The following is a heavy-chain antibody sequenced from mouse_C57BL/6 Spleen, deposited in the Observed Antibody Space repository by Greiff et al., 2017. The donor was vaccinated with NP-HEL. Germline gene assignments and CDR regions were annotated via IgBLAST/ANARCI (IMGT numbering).Heavy chain of an antibody. CDR2: IYPGDGDT. D-gene: IGHD1-2*01. CDR1: GYAFSSSW. J-gene: IGHJ2*01. CDR3: ARDYGYGQDY. V-gene: IGHV1-82*01. Sequence: VQLQQSGPELVKPGASVKISCKASGYAFSSSWMNWVKQRPGKGLEWIGRIYPGDGDTNYNGKFKGKATLTADKSSSTAYMQLSSLTSEDSAVYFSARDYGYGQDYWGQGTTLTVSS.